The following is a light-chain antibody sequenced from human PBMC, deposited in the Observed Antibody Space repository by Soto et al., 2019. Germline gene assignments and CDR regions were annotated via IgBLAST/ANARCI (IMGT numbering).Light chain of an antibody. CDR3: CSGATCC. CDR2: DVS. J-gene: IGLJ1*01. Sequence: QSALTQPRSVSGSLGQSVAISCTGTSSDVGGYNYVSWYQQLPGEAPKIIIFDVSKRPSGVPDRFSGSKSGNTASLTISGLRDEDEADYYCCSGATCCFGSGTKLTVL. V-gene: IGLV2-11*01. CDR1: SSDVGGYNY.